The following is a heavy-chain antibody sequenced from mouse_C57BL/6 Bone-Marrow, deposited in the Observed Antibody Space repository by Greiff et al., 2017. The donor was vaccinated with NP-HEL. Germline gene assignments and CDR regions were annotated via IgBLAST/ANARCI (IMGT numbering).Heavy chain of an antibody. CDR3: ARWGDPDWYFDV. D-gene: IGHD3-3*01. CDR2: IYPRSGNT. Sequence: QVQLQQSGAELARPGASVKLSCKASGYTFTSYGISWVKQRTGQGLEWIGEIYPRSGNTYYNEKFKGKATLTADKSSSTAYMELRSLTSEDSAVYFCARWGDPDWYFDVWGTGTTVTVSS. CDR1: GYTFTSYG. V-gene: IGHV1-81*01. J-gene: IGHJ1*03.